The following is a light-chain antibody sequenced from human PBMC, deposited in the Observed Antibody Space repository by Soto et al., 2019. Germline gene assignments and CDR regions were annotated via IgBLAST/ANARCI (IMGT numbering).Light chain of an antibody. CDR2: AAS. J-gene: IGKJ1*01. CDR3: QKYKSALLWT. Sequence: DIQMTQSPSSLSASVGDRVTITCRASQGISNNLAWYQQKPGKVPKLLIYAASTLQSGVPSRFSGSGSGTDFSLTISSLQPEDVATYYCQKYKSALLWTFGQGTKVEIK. V-gene: IGKV1-27*01. CDR1: QGISNN.